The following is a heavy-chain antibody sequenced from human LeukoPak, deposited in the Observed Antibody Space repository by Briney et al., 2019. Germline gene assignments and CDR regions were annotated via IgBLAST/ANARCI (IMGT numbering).Heavy chain of an antibody. CDR3: AKDSGGSYLNYYFDY. Sequence: GGSLRLSCAASGFTFSSYAMSWVRQAPGKGLEWVSGISGSGGSTYYADSVKGRFTISRDNSKNTLYLQMNSLRAEDTAVYYCAKDSGGSYLNYYFDYWGQGTLVTVSS. V-gene: IGHV3-23*01. J-gene: IGHJ4*02. D-gene: IGHD1-26*01. CDR2: ISGSGGST. CDR1: GFTFSSYA.